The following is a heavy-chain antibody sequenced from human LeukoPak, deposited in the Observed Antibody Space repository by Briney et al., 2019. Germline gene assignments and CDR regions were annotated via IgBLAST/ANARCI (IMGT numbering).Heavy chain of an antibody. J-gene: IGHJ4*02. CDR2: ISYDGSNK. D-gene: IGHD3-22*01. Sequence: GGSLRLSCAASGFTFSSYAMHWVRQAPGKGLEWVAVISYDGSNKYYADSVKGRFTISRDNSENTLYLQMNSLRAEDTAVYYCARLYYYDSSGSALDYWGQGTLVTVSS. V-gene: IGHV3-30*04. CDR1: GFTFSSYA. CDR3: ARLYYYDSSGSALDY.